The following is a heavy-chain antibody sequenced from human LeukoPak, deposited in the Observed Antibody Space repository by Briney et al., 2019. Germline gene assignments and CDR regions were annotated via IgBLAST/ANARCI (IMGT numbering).Heavy chain of an antibody. D-gene: IGHD3-22*01. V-gene: IGHV3-30*04. CDR1: GFTFSTYA. J-gene: IGHJ4*02. Sequence: GGSLRLSCAASGFTFSTYAMHWVRQAPGKGLEWVAFISYDGSTESYADSVKGRFTISRDNSKNTLYLQMNSLRAEDTAVYYCARGDYFDSSGSHFDYWGQGTLVTVSS. CDR3: ARGDYFDSSGSHFDY. CDR2: ISYDGSTE.